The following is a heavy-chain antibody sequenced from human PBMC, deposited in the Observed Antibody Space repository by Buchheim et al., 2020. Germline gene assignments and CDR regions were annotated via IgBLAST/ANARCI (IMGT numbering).Heavy chain of an antibody. J-gene: IGHJ4*02. CDR1: GFTFSDFA. Sequence: EVQLLESGGGLVQPGGSLRLSCVASGFTFSDFAMSWVRQAPGKGLEWVSAFSFSGDKTYYADSVKGRFTISRDNSKNTLYVQMTSLRADDTAVYYCAKPGHCTTSSCYTFDSWGQGT. D-gene: IGHD2-2*02. V-gene: IGHV3-23*01. CDR3: AKPGHCTTSSCYTFDS. CDR2: FSFSGDKT.